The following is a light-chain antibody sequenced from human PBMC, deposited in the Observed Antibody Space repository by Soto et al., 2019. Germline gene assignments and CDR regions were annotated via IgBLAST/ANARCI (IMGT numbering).Light chain of an antibody. CDR1: SSDVGAYNY. CDR3: SSFASSNTWV. V-gene: IGLV2-8*01. CDR2: EVT. J-gene: IGLJ3*02. Sequence: QSVLTKPHSASGSPGQSVTISCTGTSSDVGAYNYVSWYQQHAGKAPKLVIYEVTKRPSGVPDRFSGSKSANTASLTVSGLQAEDEADYYCSSFASSNTWVFGGGTKLTVL.